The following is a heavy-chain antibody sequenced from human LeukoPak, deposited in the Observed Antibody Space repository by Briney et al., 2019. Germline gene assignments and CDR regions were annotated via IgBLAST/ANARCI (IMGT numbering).Heavy chain of an antibody. V-gene: IGHV4-34*01. D-gene: IGHD1-7*01. Sequence: PSETLSLTCAVYGGSFSGYYWSWIRQPPGKGLEWIGEINHSGSTNYNPSLKSRVTISVDTSKNQFSLKLSSVTAADTAVYYCARGPTYNWNYRIWFDPWGQGTLATVSS. CDR3: ARGPTYNWNYRIWFDP. J-gene: IGHJ5*02. CDR2: INHSGST. CDR1: GGSFSGYY.